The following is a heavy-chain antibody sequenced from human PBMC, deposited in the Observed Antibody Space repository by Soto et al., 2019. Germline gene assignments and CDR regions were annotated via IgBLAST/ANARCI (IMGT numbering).Heavy chain of an antibody. CDR1: GGSISSGGYY. CDR2: IYYSGST. V-gene: IGHV4-31*11. CDR3: ARVSVIVVVPDATDV. J-gene: IGHJ6*02. Sequence: PSETLSLTCAVSGGSISSGGYYWSWIRQHPGKGLEWIGYIYYSGSTYYNPSLKSRVTISVDTSKNQFSLKLSSVTAADTAVYYCARVSVIVVVPDATDVWGQGTTVTVSS. D-gene: IGHD2-2*01.